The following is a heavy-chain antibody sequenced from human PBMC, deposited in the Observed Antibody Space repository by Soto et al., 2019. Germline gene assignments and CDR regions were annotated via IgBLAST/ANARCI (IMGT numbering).Heavy chain of an antibody. Sequence: ASVKVSCKVSGYTLTELSMHWVRQAPGKGLEWMGGFDPEDGETIYAQKFQGRVTMTEDTSTDTAYMELSSLRSEDTAVYYCATLFSMTTVTDAIFYYYYMDVWGKGTTVTVSS. CDR1: GYTLTELS. CDR2: FDPEDGET. CDR3: ATLFSMTTVTDAIFYYYYMDV. D-gene: IGHD4-17*01. J-gene: IGHJ6*03. V-gene: IGHV1-24*01.